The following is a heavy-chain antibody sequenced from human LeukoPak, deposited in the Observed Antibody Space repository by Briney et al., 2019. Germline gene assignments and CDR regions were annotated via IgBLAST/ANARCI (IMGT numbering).Heavy chain of an antibody. J-gene: IGHJ5*02. V-gene: IGHV4-34*01. CDR1: GGSFSGYY. Sequence: PWETLSLTCAVYGGSFSGYYWSWVRQPPGKGLEWIGEINHSGSTNYYPSLKSRVTISVDTSKNQFSLKLSSVTAADTAVYYCARGRGYCSSTSCYAGWFDPWGQGTLVTVSS. CDR3: ARGRGYCSSTSCYAGWFDP. CDR2: INHSGST. D-gene: IGHD2-2*01.